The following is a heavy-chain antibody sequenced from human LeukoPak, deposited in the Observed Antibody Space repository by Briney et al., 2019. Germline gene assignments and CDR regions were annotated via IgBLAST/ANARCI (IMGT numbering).Heavy chain of an antibody. CDR2: VSSTGSGT. D-gene: IGHD3-10*01. J-gene: IGHJ5*02. V-gene: IGHV3-23*01. CDR1: GFTFSTYG. CDR3: AKDGPLLWFGPTDA. Sequence: GGSLTLSCVASGFTFSTYGMRWVRQAPGKGLEWVAAVSSTGSGTYYPDSLKGRFIISRDNSQNTVFLQMNSLRPEDTAFYFCAKDGPLLWFGPTDAWGQGILVTVSS.